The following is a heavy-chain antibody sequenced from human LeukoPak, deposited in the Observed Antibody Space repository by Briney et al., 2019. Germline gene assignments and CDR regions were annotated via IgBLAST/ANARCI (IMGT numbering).Heavy chain of an antibody. CDR3: ARESLGVAAAENWFDP. Sequence: PGGSLRLSCAASGFTFSSYAMHWVRQAPGKGLEWVAVISYDGSNKYYADSVKGRFTISRDNSKNTLYLQMNSLRAEDTAVYYRARESLGVAAAENWFDPWGQGTLVTVSS. D-gene: IGHD6-13*01. V-gene: IGHV3-30-3*01. CDR2: ISYDGSNK. J-gene: IGHJ5*02. CDR1: GFTFSSYA.